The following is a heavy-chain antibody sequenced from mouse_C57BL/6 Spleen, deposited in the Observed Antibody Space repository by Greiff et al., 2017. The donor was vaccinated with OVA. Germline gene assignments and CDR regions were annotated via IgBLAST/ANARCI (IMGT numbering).Heavy chain of an antibody. V-gene: IGHV5-4*01. CDR1: GFTFSSYA. CDR2: ISDGGSYT. D-gene: IGHD2-10*01. Sequence: EVQGVESGGGLVKPGGSLKLSCAASGFTFSSYAMSWVRQTPEKRLEWVATISDGGSYTYYPDNVKGRFTISRDNAKNNLYLQMSHLKSEDTAMYYCARVPGSLLSFDYWGQGTTLTVSS. J-gene: IGHJ2*01. CDR3: ARVPGSLLSFDY.